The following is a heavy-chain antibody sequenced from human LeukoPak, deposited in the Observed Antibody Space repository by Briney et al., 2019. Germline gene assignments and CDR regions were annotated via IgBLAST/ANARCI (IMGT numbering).Heavy chain of an antibody. CDR3: AKDSLFPLYYYDSSGSPFDY. CDR1: GFTFGDYA. Sequence: GGSLRLSCTASGFTFGDYAMSWVRQAPGKGLEWVSAISGSCGSTYYADSVKGRFTISRDNSKNTLYLQMNSLRAEDTAVYYCAKDSLFPLYYYDSSGSPFDYWGQGTLVTVSS. J-gene: IGHJ4*02. CDR2: ISGSCGST. V-gene: IGHV3-23*01. D-gene: IGHD3-22*01.